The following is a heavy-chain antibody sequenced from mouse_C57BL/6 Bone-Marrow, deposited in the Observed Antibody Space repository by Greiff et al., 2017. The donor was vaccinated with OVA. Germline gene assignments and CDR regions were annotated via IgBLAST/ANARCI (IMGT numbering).Heavy chain of an antibody. V-gene: IGHV5-12*01. Sequence: EVKVVESGGGLVQPGGSLKLSCAASGFTFSDYYMYWVRQTPEKRLEWVAYISNGGGSTYYPDTVKGRFTISRDNAKNTLYLQMSRLKSEDTAMYYCATNTGYFDVWGTGTTVTVSS. D-gene: IGHD1-1*01. CDR3: ATNTGYFDV. CDR2: ISNGGGST. J-gene: IGHJ1*03. CDR1: GFTFSDYY.